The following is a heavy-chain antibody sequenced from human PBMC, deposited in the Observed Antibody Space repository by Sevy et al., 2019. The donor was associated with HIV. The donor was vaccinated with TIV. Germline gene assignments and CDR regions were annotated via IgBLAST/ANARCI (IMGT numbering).Heavy chain of an antibody. V-gene: IGHV4-59*01. J-gene: IGHJ6*02. Sequence: SETLSLTCTVSGGSISSYYWSWIRQPPGKGLEWIGYIYYSGSTNYNPSLKSRVTISVDTSKNQFSLKLSYVTAADTAVYYCARGDGIAAAGYYYYYYGMDVWGQGTTVTVSS. CDR2: IYYSGST. CDR3: ARGDGIAAAGYYYYYYGMDV. D-gene: IGHD6-13*01. CDR1: GGSISSYY.